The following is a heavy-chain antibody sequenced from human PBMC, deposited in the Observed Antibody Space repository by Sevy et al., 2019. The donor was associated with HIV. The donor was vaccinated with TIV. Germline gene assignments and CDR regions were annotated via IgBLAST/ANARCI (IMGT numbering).Heavy chain of an antibody. V-gene: IGHV3-30*18. J-gene: IGHJ4*02. Sequence: GGSLRLSCAASGFSFTAYAIHWVRQAPGKGLEWLAVITNDGTNKFYADSVKGRFTVSRDNSRNTLSLQMDSLSTEDTAIYYCAKAGDLGPFDFWRLGTRVTVSS. CDR1: GFSFTAYA. CDR2: ITNDGTNK. CDR3: AKAGDLGPFDF. D-gene: IGHD3-16*01.